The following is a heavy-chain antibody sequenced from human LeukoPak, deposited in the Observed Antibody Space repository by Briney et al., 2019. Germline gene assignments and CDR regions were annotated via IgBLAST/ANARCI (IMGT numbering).Heavy chain of an antibody. CDR2: IYTSGST. CDR1: GGSISSYY. J-gene: IGHJ3*02. V-gene: IGHV4-4*07. Sequence: PSETLSLTCTVSGGSISSYYWSWIRQPAGKGLEWIGRIYTSGSTNYNPSLKSRVTMSVDTSRNQFSLKLSSVTAADTAVYYCARFPTGQQLGYAFDIWGQGTMVTVSS. D-gene: IGHD6-13*01. CDR3: ARFPTGQQLGYAFDI.